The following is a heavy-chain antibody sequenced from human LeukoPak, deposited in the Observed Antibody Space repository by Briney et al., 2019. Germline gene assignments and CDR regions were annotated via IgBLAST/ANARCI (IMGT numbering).Heavy chain of an antibody. J-gene: IGHJ4*02. CDR1: GGSISSYY. Sequence: SETLSLTCTVSGGSISSYYWSWIRQPPGRGLEWIEYIHYSGSAAYNPSLKSRVTISRDMSTNQFSLKMTSVTAADTAVYFCARDMGAPDYGSYSVDYWGQGTLVTVSS. V-gene: IGHV4-59*01. CDR3: ARDMGAPDYGSYSVDY. CDR2: IHYSGSA. D-gene: IGHD4-23*01.